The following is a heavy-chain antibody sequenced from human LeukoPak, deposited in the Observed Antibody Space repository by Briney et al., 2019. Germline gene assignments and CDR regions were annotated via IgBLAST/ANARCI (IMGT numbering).Heavy chain of an antibody. V-gene: IGHV3-21*01. Sequence: GGSLIISCAASGFTFSNFAMTWVRQAPGKGLEWLSSIVGSSSTYYADSLKGRFTISRDNAKNSLYLQMNSLRAEDTAVYYCARIGAGSSRDYWGQGTLVTVSS. D-gene: IGHD6-13*01. J-gene: IGHJ4*02. CDR1: GFTFSNFA. CDR2: IVGSSST. CDR3: ARIGAGSSRDY.